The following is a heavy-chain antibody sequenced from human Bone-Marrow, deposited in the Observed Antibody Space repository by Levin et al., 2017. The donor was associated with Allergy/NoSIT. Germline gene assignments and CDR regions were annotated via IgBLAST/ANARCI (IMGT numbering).Heavy chain of an antibody. CDR1: GYTFTSYD. CDR2: MNPNSGNT. J-gene: IGHJ6*02. Sequence: ASVKVSCKASGYTFTSYDINWVRQATGQGLEWMGWMNPNSGNTGYAQKFQGRVTMTRNTSISTAYMELSSLRSEDTAVYYCARCRAVVPAAIPSPRVETYYYYYGMDVWGQGTTVTVSS. V-gene: IGHV1-8*01. CDR3: ARCRAVVPAAIPSPRVETYYYYYGMDV. D-gene: IGHD2-2*02.